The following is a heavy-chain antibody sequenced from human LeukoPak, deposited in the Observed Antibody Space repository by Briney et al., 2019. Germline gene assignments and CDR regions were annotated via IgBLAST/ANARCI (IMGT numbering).Heavy chain of an antibody. CDR2: IYYSGST. Sequence: TASETLSLTCTVSGGSISSYYWSWIRQPPGKGLEWIGYIYYSGSTNYNPSLKSRVTISVDTSKNQFSLKLSSVTAADTAVYYCARRPYSSGWYAFGIWGQGTMVTVSS. CDR3: ARRPYSSGWYAFGI. J-gene: IGHJ3*02. CDR1: GGSISSYY. D-gene: IGHD6-19*01. V-gene: IGHV4-59*08.